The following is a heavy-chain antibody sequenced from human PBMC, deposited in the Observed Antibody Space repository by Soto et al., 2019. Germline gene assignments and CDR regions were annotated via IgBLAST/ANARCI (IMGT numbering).Heavy chain of an antibody. D-gene: IGHD3-16*01. CDR3: ARGEPYGKVDY. V-gene: IGHV4-39*01. Sequence: PSETLSLTCTVSGGSISSSSYYWGWIRQPPGKGLEWIGNIYYSGSTYYNPSLKSRVTISVDTSKNQISLKLNSVTAADTAVYFCARGEPYGKVDYWGPGTLVTVSS. J-gene: IGHJ4*02. CDR2: IYYSGST. CDR1: GGSISSSSYY.